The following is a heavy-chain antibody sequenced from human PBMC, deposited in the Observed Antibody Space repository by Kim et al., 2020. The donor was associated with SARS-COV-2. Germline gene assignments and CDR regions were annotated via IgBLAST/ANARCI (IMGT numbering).Heavy chain of an antibody. CDR2: VYHRGTT. CDR3: ARCIAVAGIPDS. J-gene: IGHJ4*03. D-gene: IGHD6-19*01. CDR1: GDSINSGLYY. V-gene: IGHV4-39*01. Sequence: SETLSLTCTVSGDSINSGLYYWAWIRQPPGKGLDWIGFVYHRGTTYYNPSLKSRVTISIDTSKNQFSLNLSPVPAADTAVYYCARCIAVAGIPDSWGQGT.